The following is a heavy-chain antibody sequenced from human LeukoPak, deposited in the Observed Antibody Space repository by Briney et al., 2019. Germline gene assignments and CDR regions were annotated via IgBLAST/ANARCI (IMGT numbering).Heavy chain of an antibody. CDR1: GYTFTSYG. CDR3: ALGQQQLPWYGMDV. Sequence: ASVKVSCKASGYTFTSYGITWVRQAPGQGLEWMGWISVYNGNTNCAQKLQDRVTMTTDTSTSTAYMELRSLRSDDTAVYYCALGQQQLPWYGMDVWGQGTTVTVS. CDR2: ISVYNGNT. D-gene: IGHD6-13*01. J-gene: IGHJ6*02. V-gene: IGHV1-18*01.